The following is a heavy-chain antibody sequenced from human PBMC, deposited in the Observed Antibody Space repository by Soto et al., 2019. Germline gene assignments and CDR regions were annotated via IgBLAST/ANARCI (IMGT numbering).Heavy chain of an antibody. Sequence: QVQLVQSAAEVKKPGSSVKVSCKASGGTFSSYTISWVRQAPGQRLEWMGRIIPILGIANYAQKFQGRVTITADKSTITADMELSSLRSEDTAVYYCSSPNPLRGSGFLFDYWGQWILGTVSS. V-gene: IGHV1-69*02. CDR2: IIPILGIA. CDR3: SSPNPLRGSGFLFDY. CDR1: GGTFSSYT. J-gene: IGHJ4*02. D-gene: IGHD4-17*01.